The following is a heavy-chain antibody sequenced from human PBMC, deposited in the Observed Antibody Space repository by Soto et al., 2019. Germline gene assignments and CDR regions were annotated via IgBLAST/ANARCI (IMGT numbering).Heavy chain of an antibody. V-gene: IGHV3-9*01. CDR1: GFTFDDYA. CDR2: ISWNSGSI. D-gene: IGHD4-17*01. Sequence: PGGSLRLSCAASGFTFDDYAMHWVRQAPGKGLEWVSGISWNSGSIGYADSVKGRFTISRDNAKNSLYLQMNSLRAEDTALYYCAKDRTVRAGADYDAFDIWGQGTMVTVSS. CDR3: AKDRTVRAGADYDAFDI. J-gene: IGHJ3*02.